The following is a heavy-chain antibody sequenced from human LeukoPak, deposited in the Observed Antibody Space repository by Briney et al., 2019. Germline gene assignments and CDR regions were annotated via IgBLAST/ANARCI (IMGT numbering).Heavy chain of an antibody. Sequence: PGGSLRLSCAASGFTVSNNYMSWVRQAPGKGLEWVSVIYSGGSTYYADSVKGRFTISRDNSKNTLYVQMNSLRAEDTAVHYRVSRPWGSGTLYWGQGTLVTVSS. V-gene: IGHV3-66*01. D-gene: IGHD3-10*01. CDR1: GFTVSNNY. CDR2: IYSGGST. J-gene: IGHJ4*02. CDR3: VSRPWGSGTLY.